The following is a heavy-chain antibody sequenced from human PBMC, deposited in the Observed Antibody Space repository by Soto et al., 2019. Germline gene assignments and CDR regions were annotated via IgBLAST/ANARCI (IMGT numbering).Heavy chain of an antibody. J-gene: IGHJ4*02. CDR1: GFTFSDYA. CDR2: ISGVGGST. Sequence: EGQLLESGGGLVQPGVSLRLSCAASGFTFSDYAMSWVRQGPGKELEWATRISGVGGSTYYPDSVKGRFTISRDNSKNPVYLQMNNLTADDTAVYYCAKQRVGSSWYRDFDLWGQGTLVTVSS. D-gene: IGHD6-13*01. CDR3: AKQRVGSSWYRDFDL. V-gene: IGHV3-23*01.